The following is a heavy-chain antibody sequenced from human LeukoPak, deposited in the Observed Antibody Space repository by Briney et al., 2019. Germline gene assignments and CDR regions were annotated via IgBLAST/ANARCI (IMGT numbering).Heavy chain of an antibody. Sequence: PGGSLRLSCAASRFTFSSYEMNWVRQAPGKGLEWVSYISSSGTTIYYADSVKGRFTISRDNAKNSLYLQMNSLRAEDTAVYYCAREQADAFDIWGQGTMVTVSS. CDR3: AREQADAFDI. CDR1: RFTFSSYE. J-gene: IGHJ3*02. V-gene: IGHV3-48*03. CDR2: ISSSGTTI.